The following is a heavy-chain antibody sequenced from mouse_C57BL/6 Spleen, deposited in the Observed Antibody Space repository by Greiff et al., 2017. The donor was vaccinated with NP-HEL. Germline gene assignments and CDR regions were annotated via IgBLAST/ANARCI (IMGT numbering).Heavy chain of an antibody. Sequence: QVQLQQSGAELVRPGTSVKVSCKASGYAFTNYLIEWVKQRPGQGLEWIGVINPGSGGTNYNEKFKGKATLTADKSSSTAYMQLSSLTSEDSAVFCCERWDGGFAYWGQGTLVTVSA. V-gene: IGHV1-54*01. CDR2: INPGSGGT. CDR1: GYAFTNYL. J-gene: IGHJ3*01. CDR3: ERWDGGFAY. D-gene: IGHD2-3*01.